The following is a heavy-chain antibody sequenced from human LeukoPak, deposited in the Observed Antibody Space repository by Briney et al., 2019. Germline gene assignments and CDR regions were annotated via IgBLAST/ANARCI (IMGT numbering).Heavy chain of an antibody. CDR2: ISTDNSNT. Sequence: ASVKVSCKSSGYSFTSYGINWVRQAPGQGLEWMGWISTDNSNTDYAQNLQGRVTMTTDTSTSTAYMEVRSLRSDDTAVYYCARAYSYGYGPLDYWGQGTLVTVSP. J-gene: IGHJ4*02. D-gene: IGHD5-18*01. CDR3: ARAYSYGYGPLDY. CDR1: GYSFTSYG. V-gene: IGHV1-18*04.